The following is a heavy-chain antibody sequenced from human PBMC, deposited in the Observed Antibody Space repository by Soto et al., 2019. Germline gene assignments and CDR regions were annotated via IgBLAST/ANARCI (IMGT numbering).Heavy chain of an antibody. V-gene: IGHV3-30*18. Sequence: QMQLVESGGGVVQPGTSLRVSCAASGFTFSHYGIHWVRQAPGKGLEWVAVASYDGGIKLYADSVRDRFAISRDNSKNTLYLQMNSLGPDDTAVYYCAKLPWGFNYYDRSVYRATDNDAFDIWGQGTMVTVSS. CDR2: ASYDGGIK. CDR1: GFTFSHYG. J-gene: IGHJ3*02. D-gene: IGHD3-22*01. CDR3: AKLPWGFNYYDRSVYRATDNDAFDI.